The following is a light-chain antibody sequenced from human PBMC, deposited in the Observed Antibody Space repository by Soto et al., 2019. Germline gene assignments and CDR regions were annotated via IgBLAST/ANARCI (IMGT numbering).Light chain of an antibody. CDR1: SFDVDDYNS. CDR2: EVN. CDR3: SLYTTSSTPSYV. J-gene: IGLJ1*01. V-gene: IGLV2-14*01. Sequence: QSVLTQPASVSGSPGQSITISCTGTSFDVDDYNSVPWYQQPPGKAPKLIIYEVNNRPSGVSNRFSGSNSDNTASLTISGLQAEDEADYYCSLYTTSSTPSYVFGTGTKVTVL.